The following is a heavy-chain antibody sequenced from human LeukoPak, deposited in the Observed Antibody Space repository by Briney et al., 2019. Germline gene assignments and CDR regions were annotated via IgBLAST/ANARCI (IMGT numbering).Heavy chain of an antibody. CDR3: ERVARNCGGYLYH. D-gene: IGHD2-21*01. V-gene: IGHV4-59*01. CDR2: IYYSGST. J-gene: IGHJ4*02. CDR1: GGSISSYY. Sequence: SETLSLTCTVSGGSISSYYWSWIRQPPGKGLEWIGYIYYSGSTNYNPSLKSRVTISVDTSKNQFSLKLSSVTAADKAVYCCERVARNCGGYLYHWGQGTLATVSS.